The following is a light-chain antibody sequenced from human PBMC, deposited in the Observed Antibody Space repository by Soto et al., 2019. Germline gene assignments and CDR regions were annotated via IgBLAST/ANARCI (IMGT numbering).Light chain of an antibody. CDR3: QTWGTGIHYV. Sequence: QSVLTQSPSASASLGASVKLTCTLSNGHSSYAIAWHQQQPEKGPRYLMKLNSDGSHSKGDGIPDRFSGSSSGAERYLTISSLQSEDEADYYCQTWGTGIHYVFGTGTKLTVL. CDR1: NGHSSYA. J-gene: IGLJ1*01. V-gene: IGLV4-69*01. CDR2: LNSDGSH.